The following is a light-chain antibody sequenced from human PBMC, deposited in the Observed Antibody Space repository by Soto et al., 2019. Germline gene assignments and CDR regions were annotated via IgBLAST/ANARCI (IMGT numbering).Light chain of an antibody. J-gene: IGLJ1*01. CDR2: EVS. CDR3: SSYTTSSSYV. V-gene: IGLV2-14*01. CDR1: SSDVGGYDY. Sequence: QSALTQPASVSGSPGQSITMSCTGTSSDVGGYDYVSWYQQHPGEVPKLIIFEVSSRPAWISNRFSASKYGNTASLTISGLQAEDEADYYCSSYTTSSSYVFGSGTKVTVL.